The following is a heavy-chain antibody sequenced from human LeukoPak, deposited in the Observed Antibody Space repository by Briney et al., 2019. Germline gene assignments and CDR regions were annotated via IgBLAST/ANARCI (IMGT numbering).Heavy chain of an antibody. Sequence: PGGSLXLSXAASGFTFSDFEXXXXXQAPGKGXXXXSYXSXXXKXXXXXDSXXXXXXXXXDXAKNSLYLQMNSLRAEDTAVYYCARXQRTAGDFDYWGQGTLVTVSS. CDR2: XSXXXKXX. D-gene: IGHD6-19*01. J-gene: IGHJ4*02. CDR3: ARXQRTAGDFDY. V-gene: IGHV3-48*03. CDR1: GFTFSDFE.